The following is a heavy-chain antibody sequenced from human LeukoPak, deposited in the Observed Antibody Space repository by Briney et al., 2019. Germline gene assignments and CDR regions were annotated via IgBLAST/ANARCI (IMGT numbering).Heavy chain of an antibody. CDR1: GFRFSNYW. CDR2: IKQDGSEK. CDR3: ARSQLGDSSGYYYVAGVDY. D-gene: IGHD3-22*01. V-gene: IGHV3-7*03. J-gene: IGHJ4*02. Sequence: PGGSLRLSCAASGFRFSNYWMSWVRQAPGKGLEWVANIKQDGSEKDYVDSMKGRFTISRDNAKNSLYLQMNSLRAEDTAVYYCARSQLGDSSGYYYVAGVDYWGQGTLVTVSS.